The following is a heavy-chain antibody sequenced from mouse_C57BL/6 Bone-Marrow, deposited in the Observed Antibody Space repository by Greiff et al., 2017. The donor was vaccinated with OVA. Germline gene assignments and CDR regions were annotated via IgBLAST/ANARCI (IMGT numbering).Heavy chain of an antibody. Sequence: EVKLVESEGGLVQPGSSMKLSCTASGFTFSDYYMAWVRQVPEKGLEWVANINYDGSSTYYLGSLKSRFIISRDNAKNILYLQRSSLKSEDTATYYCARGGWDWYFDVWGTGTTVTVSS. CDR1: GFTFSDYY. D-gene: IGHD3-3*01. CDR3: ARGGWDWYFDV. J-gene: IGHJ1*03. V-gene: IGHV5-16*01. CDR2: INYDGSST.